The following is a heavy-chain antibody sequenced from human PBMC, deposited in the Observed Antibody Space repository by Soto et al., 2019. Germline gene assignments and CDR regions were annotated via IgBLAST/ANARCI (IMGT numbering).Heavy chain of an antibody. D-gene: IGHD2-15*01. Sequence: QVQLVESGGGVVQPGRSLRLSCAASGFTFSSYVKLWVRQAPGKGLEWVAVISYDGNNKYYADSVKGRFTISRDNSKNTLYLQMNSLRAEDTAVYYCARAGCDGGRCYTLVGLRYGMDVWGQGTTVTVSS. CDR2: ISYDGNNK. V-gene: IGHV3-30-3*01. J-gene: IGHJ6*02. CDR1: GFTFSSYV. CDR3: ARAGCDGGRCYTLVGLRYGMDV.